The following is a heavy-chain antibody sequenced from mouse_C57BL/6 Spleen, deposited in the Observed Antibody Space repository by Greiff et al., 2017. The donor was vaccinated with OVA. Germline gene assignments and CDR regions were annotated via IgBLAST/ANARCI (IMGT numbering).Heavy chain of an antibody. CDR3: ARKRGLGSSGYFDV. CDR1: DYTFTSYW. Sequence: VQLQQPGAELVKPGASVKMSCKASDYTFTSYWITWVKQRPGQGLEWIGDIYPGSGSTNYNEKFKSKATLTVDTSSSTAYMQLSSLTSEDSAVYYCARKRGLGSSGYFDVWGTGTTVTVSS. CDR2: IYPGSGST. J-gene: IGHJ1*03. D-gene: IGHD1-1*01. V-gene: IGHV1-55*01.